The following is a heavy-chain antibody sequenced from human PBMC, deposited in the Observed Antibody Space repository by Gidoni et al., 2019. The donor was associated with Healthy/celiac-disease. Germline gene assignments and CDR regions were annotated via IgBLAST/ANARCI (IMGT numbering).Heavy chain of an antibody. Sequence: EVQLVESGGGLVQPGRSLRLSCAASGFTFDDYAMHWVRQAPGKGLEWVSGISWNSGSIGYADSVKGRFTISRDNAKNSLYLQMNSLRAEDTALYYCAKDDRIVGATGPRGGMDVWGQGTTVTVSS. J-gene: IGHJ6*02. CDR3: AKDDRIVGATGPRGGMDV. CDR2: ISWNSGSI. CDR1: GFTFDDYA. V-gene: IGHV3-9*01. D-gene: IGHD1-26*01.